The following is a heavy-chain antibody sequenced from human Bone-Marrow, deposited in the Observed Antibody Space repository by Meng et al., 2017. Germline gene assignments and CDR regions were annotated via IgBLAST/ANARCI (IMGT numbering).Heavy chain of an antibody. V-gene: IGHV4-34*01. CDR3: ARQGDTAMATFDY. CDR2: INHSGGT. J-gene: IGHJ4*02. Sequence: QAQLQQWGAGLVKPAESRTLTCAVYGGTFSDYYWSWIRQPPGKGLEWIGEINHSGGTNYTPSLESRVTISIDTSKNQFSLKLSSVTAADTAIYYCARQGDTAMATFDYWGQGTLVTVSS. D-gene: IGHD5-18*01. CDR1: GGTFSDYY.